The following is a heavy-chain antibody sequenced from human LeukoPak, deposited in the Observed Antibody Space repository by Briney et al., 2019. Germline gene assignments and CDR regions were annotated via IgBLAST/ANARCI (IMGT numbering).Heavy chain of an antibody. V-gene: IGHV1-2*02. D-gene: IGHD3-22*01. J-gene: IGHJ4*02. CDR3: ARDERYDSSGYPFDQ. Sequence: VSVKVSCKASGYTFTGYFIHWVRQAPGQGLEWMGWINPNSGGTNFAQKFQGRVTMTRDTSISTSYMELTRLRSDDTALYYCARDERYDSSGYPFDQWGQGTLVTVSS. CDR2: INPNSGGT. CDR1: GYTFTGYF.